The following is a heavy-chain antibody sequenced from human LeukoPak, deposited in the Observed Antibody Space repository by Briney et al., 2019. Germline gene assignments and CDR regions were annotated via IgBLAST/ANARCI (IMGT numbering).Heavy chain of an antibody. Sequence: SETLSLTCTVSGGSLSSGSDYWSWIRQPAGKGLEWIGRIYTSGSTNYNPSLKSRVTIAVDTSKNQFSLKLSSVTAADTAVYYCARDPSYSGSYSYYFDYWGQGTLVTVSS. J-gene: IGHJ4*02. D-gene: IGHD1-26*01. CDR2: IYTSGST. V-gene: IGHV4-61*02. CDR3: ARDPSYSGSYSYYFDY. CDR1: GGSLSSGSDY.